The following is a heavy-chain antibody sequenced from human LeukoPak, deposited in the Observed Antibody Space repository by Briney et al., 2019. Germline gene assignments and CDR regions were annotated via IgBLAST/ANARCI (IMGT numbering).Heavy chain of an antibody. CDR2: ISTSSSYI. CDR1: GFTFSSYS. CDR3: ARDRGETYDFWSGSPPNWFDP. Sequence: GGSLRLSCAASGFTFSSYSMNWVRQAPGKGLEWVSSISTSSSYISHADSVKGRFTISRDNAKNSLYLQMNGLRAEDTAVYYCARDRGETYDFWSGSPPNWFDPWGQGTLVTVSS. V-gene: IGHV3-21*01. J-gene: IGHJ5*02. D-gene: IGHD3-3*01.